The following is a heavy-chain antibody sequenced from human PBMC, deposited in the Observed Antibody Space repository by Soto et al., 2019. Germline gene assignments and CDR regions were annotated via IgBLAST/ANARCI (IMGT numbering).Heavy chain of an antibody. CDR2: ISGSGGSK. J-gene: IGHJ5*02. CDR1: GFTFSSYA. V-gene: IGHV3-23*01. CDR3: ASDGTGTTFSFDP. D-gene: IGHD1-7*01. Sequence: GGSLRLSCAASGFTFSSYAMSWVRQAPGKGLEWVSAISGSGGSKYYADSVKGRFTISRDNSKNTLYLQMNSLRAEDTAVYYCASDGTGTTFSFDPWGQGTLVTVSS.